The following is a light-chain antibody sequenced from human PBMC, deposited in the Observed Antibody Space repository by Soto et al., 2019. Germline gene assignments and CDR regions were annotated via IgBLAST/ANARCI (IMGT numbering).Light chain of an antibody. Sequence: DIQMTQSPSSVSASVGARVTITCRAIQAISTWLAWYQQKPGNAPKLLIYAASNLQTGVPARFSGSGSGTDFTLTISSLQPEDFATYYCQQANSFPRTFGQGNKVEI. CDR3: QQANSFPRT. J-gene: IGKJ1*01. CDR2: AAS. CDR1: QAISTW. V-gene: IGKV1D-12*01.